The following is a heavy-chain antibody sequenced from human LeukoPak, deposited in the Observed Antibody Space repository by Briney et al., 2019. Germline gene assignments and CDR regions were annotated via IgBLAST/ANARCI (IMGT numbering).Heavy chain of an antibody. V-gene: IGHV3-21*01. CDR1: GFTFSSHS. CDR3: ARISLWFGELFGVDV. CDR2: ISSSSSYI. Sequence: GGSLRLSCAASGFTFSSHSMNWVRQAPGKGLEWVSSISSSSSYIYYADSVKGRFTISRDNAKNSLYLQMNSLRAEDTAVYYCARISLWFGELFGVDVWGKGTTVTVSS. D-gene: IGHD3-10*01. J-gene: IGHJ6*04.